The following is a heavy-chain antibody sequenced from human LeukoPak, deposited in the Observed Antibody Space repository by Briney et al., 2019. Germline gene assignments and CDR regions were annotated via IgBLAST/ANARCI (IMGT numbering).Heavy chain of an antibody. V-gene: IGHV5-51*01. D-gene: IGHD2-2*01. CDR1: GYSFTSYW. CDR2: IYPGDSDT. J-gene: IGHJ4*02. Sequence: GESLKISCKGSGYSFTSYWIGWVRQMPGKGLEWMGIIYPGDSDTRYSPSFQGQVTISADKSISTAYLQWSSLKASDTAMYYCARRGVYCRSTSCYYFDYWGQGTLATVS. CDR3: ARRGVYCRSTSCYYFDY.